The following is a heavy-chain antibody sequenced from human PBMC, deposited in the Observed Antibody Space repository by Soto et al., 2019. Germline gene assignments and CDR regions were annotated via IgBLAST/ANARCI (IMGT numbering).Heavy chain of an antibody. CDR3: ARDNDYYDSSGYPVTSYYYYGMDV. Sequence: ASVKVSCKASGYTFTSYGISWVRQAPGQGLEWMGWISAYNGNTNYAQKLQGRVTMTTDTSTSTAYMELRSLRSDDTAVYYCARDNDYYDSSGYPVTSYYYYGMDVWGQGTTVNVSS. V-gene: IGHV1-18*01. D-gene: IGHD3-22*01. J-gene: IGHJ6*02. CDR2: ISAYNGNT. CDR1: GYTFTSYG.